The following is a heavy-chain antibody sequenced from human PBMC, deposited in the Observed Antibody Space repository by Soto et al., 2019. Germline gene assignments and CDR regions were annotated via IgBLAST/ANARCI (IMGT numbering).Heavy chain of an antibody. Sequence: GASVKVSCKASGYTFTGYYMHWVRQAPGQGLEWMGWINPNSGGTNYAQKFQGRVTMTRDTPISTAYMELSRLRAEDTAVYYCARDFYGGYTYGPGDYWGQGALVTVSS. CDR3: ARDFYGGYTYGPGDY. CDR1: GYTFTGYY. J-gene: IGHJ4*02. V-gene: IGHV1-2*02. CDR2: INPNSGGT. D-gene: IGHD5-18*01.